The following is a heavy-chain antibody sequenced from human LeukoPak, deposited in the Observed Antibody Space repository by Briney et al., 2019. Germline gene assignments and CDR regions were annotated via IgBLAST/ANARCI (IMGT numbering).Heavy chain of an antibody. Sequence: GGSLRLSCAASGFTFSSYWMSWVRQAPGKGLEWVSAISGSGGSTYYADSVKGRFTISRDNSKNTLYLQMNSLRAEDTAVYYCAKWRYGFVVRGVSVDYWGQGTLVTVSS. CDR1: GFTFSSYW. CDR2: ISGSGGST. J-gene: IGHJ4*02. D-gene: IGHD3-10*01. CDR3: AKWRYGFVVRGVSVDY. V-gene: IGHV3-23*01.